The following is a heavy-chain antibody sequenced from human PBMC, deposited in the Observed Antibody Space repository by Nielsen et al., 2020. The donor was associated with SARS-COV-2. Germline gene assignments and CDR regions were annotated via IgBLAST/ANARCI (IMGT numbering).Heavy chain of an antibody. V-gene: IGHV4-30-2*01. CDR1: GGSISSGDYS. CDR2: IYHSGST. J-gene: IGHJ5*02. CDR3: AREKRCSGGSCYSKNWFDP. D-gene: IGHD2-15*01. Sequence: SETLSLTCAVSGGSISSGDYSWSWIRQPPGKGLEWIGYIYHSGSTYYNPSLKSRVTISVDRSKNQFSLKLSSVTAADTAVYYCAREKRCSGGSCYSKNWFDPWGQGTLVTVSS.